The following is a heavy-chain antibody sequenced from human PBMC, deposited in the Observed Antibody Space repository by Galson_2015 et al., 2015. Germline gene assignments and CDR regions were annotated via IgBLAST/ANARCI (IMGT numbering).Heavy chain of an antibody. Sequence: SETLSLTCTVSGGSISSSSYYWGWIRQPPGKGLEWIGSIYYSGSTYYNPSFKSRVTISVDTSKNQFSLKLSSVTAADTAVYYCARHVQDKLAYCGGDCYSHYYGMDVWGQGTTVTVSS. V-gene: IGHV4-39*01. CDR1: GGSISSSSYY. D-gene: IGHD2-21*02. CDR2: IYYSGST. CDR3: ARHVQDKLAYCGGDCYSHYYGMDV. J-gene: IGHJ6*02.